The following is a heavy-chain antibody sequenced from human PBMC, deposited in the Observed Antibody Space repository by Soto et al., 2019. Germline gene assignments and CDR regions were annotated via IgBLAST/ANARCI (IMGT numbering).Heavy chain of an antibody. D-gene: IGHD5-18*01. CDR3: ARGAGFSYASTWFDI. CDR1: GASVSSGTYY. V-gene: IGHV4-61*03. J-gene: IGHJ5*02. CDR2: IYYTGST. Sequence: QVQLQESGPGLVKASETLSLTCTVSGASVSSGTYYWTWIRQAPGKGLEWVGHIYYTGSTNYNPSLNDRCTISVDTSKNHFSLQLTSVTAADTAVYYCARGAGFSYASTWFDIWGQGTLVTVSS.